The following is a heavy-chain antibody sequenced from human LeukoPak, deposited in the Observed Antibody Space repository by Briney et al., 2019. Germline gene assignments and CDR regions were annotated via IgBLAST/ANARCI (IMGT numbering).Heavy chain of an antibody. CDR3: ARGYSSWNP. J-gene: IGHJ1*01. CDR1: GGSISSSSYY. D-gene: IGHD6-13*01. V-gene: IGHV4-61*01. CDR2: IYYSGST. Sequence: PSETLSLTCTVSGGSISSSSYYWSWIRQPPGKGLEWIGYIYYSGSTNYNPSLKSRVTISVDTSKNQFSLKLSSVTAADTAVYYCARGYSSWNPWGQGTLVTVSS.